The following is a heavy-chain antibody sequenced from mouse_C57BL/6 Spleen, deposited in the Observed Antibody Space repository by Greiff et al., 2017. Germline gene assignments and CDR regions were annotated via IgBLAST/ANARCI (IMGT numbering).Heavy chain of an antibody. CDR1: GYTFTEYT. J-gene: IGHJ3*01. CDR2: LYPGSGSI. V-gene: IGHV1-62-2*01. Sequence: QVQLQQSGAELVKPGASVKLSCKASGYTFTEYTLHWVKQRSGQGLEWIGWLYPGSGSIKYNEKFKDKATLTADKSSSTVYIELSSLPSEDSAVYYCARHEESEGFAYWGQGTLVTVSA. CDR3: ARHEESEGFAY.